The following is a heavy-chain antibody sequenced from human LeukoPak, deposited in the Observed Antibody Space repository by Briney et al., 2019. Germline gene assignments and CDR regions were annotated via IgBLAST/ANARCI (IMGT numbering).Heavy chain of an antibody. J-gene: IGHJ4*02. Sequence: PGGSLRLSCAASGFTFSLYSMNWVRQAPGKGLEWLSYISHESSIIHYANSVKGRFTISKDNAKNSLYLQMSSLRAEDTAVYYCVSGGIAAAGYSYDYWGQGTLVTVSS. CDR2: ISHESSII. CDR1: GFTFSLYS. V-gene: IGHV3-48*01. D-gene: IGHD6-13*01. CDR3: VSGGIAAAGYSYDY.